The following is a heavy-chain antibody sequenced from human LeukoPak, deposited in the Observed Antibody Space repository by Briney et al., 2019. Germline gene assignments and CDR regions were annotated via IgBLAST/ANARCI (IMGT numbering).Heavy chain of an antibody. D-gene: IGHD6-19*01. J-gene: IGHJ5*02. Sequence: PSETLSLTCAVYGGSFSGYYWSWIRQPPGKGLEWIGYIYYSGSTNYNPSLKSRVTISVDTSKNQFSLKLSSVTAADTAVYYCAREGSGSSYPFDPWGQGTLVTVSS. V-gene: IGHV4-59*01. CDR2: IYYSGST. CDR1: GGSFSGYY. CDR3: AREGSGSSYPFDP.